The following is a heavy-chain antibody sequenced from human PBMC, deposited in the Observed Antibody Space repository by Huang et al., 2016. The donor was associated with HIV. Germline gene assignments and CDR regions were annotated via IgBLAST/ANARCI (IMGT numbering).Heavy chain of an antibody. CDR1: GGTFSKYA. CDR3: ARDRGYYGSGSYTL. D-gene: IGHD3-10*01. Sequence: QVRLVQSGAAVKKPWSSVKVSCKASGGTFSKYAISWVRQAPGQGLEWMCGSIPLFVTTHNAQKCKGRVTIAADEATSTAYMELSRLGAEATAIYYCARDRGYYGSGSYTLWGQGTLVTVSS. J-gene: IGHJ4*02. CDR2: SIPLFVTT. V-gene: IGHV1-69*13.